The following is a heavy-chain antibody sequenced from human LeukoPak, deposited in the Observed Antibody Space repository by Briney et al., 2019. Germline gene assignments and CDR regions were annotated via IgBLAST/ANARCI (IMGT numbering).Heavy chain of an antibody. CDR3: ARASRDGYNQNFDH. CDR1: GFTFSSYG. J-gene: IGHJ4*02. V-gene: IGHV3-33*01. Sequence: PGGSLRLSCAASGFTFSSYGMHWVRQAPGKGLEWVAVIWYDGSNKYYADSVKGRFTISRDNSKNTLYLQMNSLRASDTAMYYCARASRDGYNQNFDHWGQGTLVTVSS. D-gene: IGHD5-24*01. CDR2: IWYDGSNK.